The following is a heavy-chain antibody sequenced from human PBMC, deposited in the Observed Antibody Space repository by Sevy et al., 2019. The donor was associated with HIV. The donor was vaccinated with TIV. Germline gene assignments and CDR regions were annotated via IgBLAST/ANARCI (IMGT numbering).Heavy chain of an antibody. Sequence: GGSLRLSCAASGFSFTTYGMHWVRQAPGKGLEWVAVISYDGSKRYYSDSVKGRFTISRDNSKNTLYLQMNSLRAEDTAVYYCAKDWALDIVIVPSGMPANWGQGTPVTVSS. CDR1: GFSFTTYG. CDR2: ISYDGSKR. V-gene: IGHV3-30*18. D-gene: IGHD2-2*01. J-gene: IGHJ4*02. CDR3: AKDWALDIVIVPSGMPAN.